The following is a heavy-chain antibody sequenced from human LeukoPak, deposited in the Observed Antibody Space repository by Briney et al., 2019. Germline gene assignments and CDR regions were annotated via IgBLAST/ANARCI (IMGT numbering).Heavy chain of an antibody. Sequence: ASVKVSCKASGYTFTIYDFNWVRPATAQGLEWVGWMYPNSGNTGDAQRFQGRVTITRNTTISTVYMELSSLRSEDTAVYYCARGIVVPRAHMSPRFDPWGQGTLVTVSS. CDR3: ARGIVVPRAHMSPRFDP. CDR1: GYTFTIYD. V-gene: IGHV1-8*03. D-gene: IGHD2-2*01. CDR2: MYPNSGNT. J-gene: IGHJ5*02.